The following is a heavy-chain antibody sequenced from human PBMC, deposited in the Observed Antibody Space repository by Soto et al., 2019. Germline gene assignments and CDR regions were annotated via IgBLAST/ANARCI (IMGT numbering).Heavy chain of an antibody. Sequence: ETLSLTCTVSGGSISSYYWSWIRQPPGKGLEWIGYIYYSGSTNYNPSLKSRVTISVDTSKNQFSLKLSSVTAADTAVYYCARHVHLFSAWTQIDCWGHGTLVT. CDR1: GGSISSYY. D-gene: IGHD6-19*01. V-gene: IGHV4-59*08. CDR3: ARHVHLFSAWTQIDC. J-gene: IGHJ4*01. CDR2: IYYSGST.